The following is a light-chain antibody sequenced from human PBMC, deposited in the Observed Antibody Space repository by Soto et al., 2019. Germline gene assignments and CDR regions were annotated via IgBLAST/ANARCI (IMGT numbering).Light chain of an antibody. V-gene: IGKV1-5*03. CDR3: QQYNSSPLT. CDR1: QSIGAS. Sequence: DIQMTQSPSTLYASVGDRVTITCRASQSIGASLAWFQQKPGKAPNLLIYKASSLESGVPSRFSGSGSGTEFPLTISTLQPDDFATYYCQQYNSSPLTFCGGTKVEIK. CDR2: KAS. J-gene: IGKJ4*01.